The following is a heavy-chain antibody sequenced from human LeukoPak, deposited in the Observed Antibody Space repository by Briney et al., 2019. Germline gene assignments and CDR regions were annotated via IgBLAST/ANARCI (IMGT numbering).Heavy chain of an antibody. V-gene: IGHV3-23*01. CDR3: AKFVLPKQPSPFDY. Sequence: PGGSLRLSCAASGFTFSSYAMSWVRQAPGKGLEWVSAISGNGGDTYHADSLKGRFTISRDNSKNTLYLQMSSLRAEDTAVYYCAKFVLPKQPSPFDYWGQGTLVTVSS. CDR2: ISGNGGDT. D-gene: IGHD1/OR15-1a*01. CDR1: GFTFSSYA. J-gene: IGHJ4*02.